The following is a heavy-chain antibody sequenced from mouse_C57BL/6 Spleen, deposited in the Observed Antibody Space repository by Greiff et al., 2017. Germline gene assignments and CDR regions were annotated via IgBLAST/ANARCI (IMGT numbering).Heavy chain of an antibody. CDR2: INPNNGGT. J-gene: IGHJ2*01. CDR3: VWGYYYGSSYPDYFDY. D-gene: IGHD1-1*01. V-gene: IGHV1-22*01. CDR1: GYTFTDYN. Sequence: VQLKESGPELVKPGASVKMSCKASGYTFTDYNMHWVKQSHGKSLEWIGYINPNNGGTSYNQKFKGKATLTVNKSSSTAYMELRSLTSEDSAVYYCVWGYYYGSSYPDYFDYWGQGTTLTVSS.